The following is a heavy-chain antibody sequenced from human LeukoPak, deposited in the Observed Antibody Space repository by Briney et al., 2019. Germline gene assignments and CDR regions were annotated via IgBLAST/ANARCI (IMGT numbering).Heavy chain of an antibody. V-gene: IGHV3-20*04. CDR2: INWNGGST. Sequence: PGGSLRLSCAASGFTFSSYWMHWVRRAPGKGLEWVPYINWNGGSTDYADSVKGRFTISRDNAKNSLYLQMNSLRAEDTALYYCAREIYDSSGSDYWGQGTLVTVSS. J-gene: IGHJ4*02. CDR1: GFTFSSYW. CDR3: AREIYDSSGSDY. D-gene: IGHD3-22*01.